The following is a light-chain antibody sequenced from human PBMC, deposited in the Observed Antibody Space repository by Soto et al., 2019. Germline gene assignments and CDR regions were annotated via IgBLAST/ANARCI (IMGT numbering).Light chain of an antibody. Sequence: DVQMTQSPSTLSASVGDRVTIICRASQGISRWLAWYQQKPGKAPKILIFDVSSLESGVPSRFSGSGSGTDFTFTIIGVQPDDFGTYYCHQYNAYPITFGQGTRLEIK. V-gene: IGKV1-5*02. CDR1: QGISRW. CDR2: DVS. J-gene: IGKJ5*01. CDR3: HQYNAYPIT.